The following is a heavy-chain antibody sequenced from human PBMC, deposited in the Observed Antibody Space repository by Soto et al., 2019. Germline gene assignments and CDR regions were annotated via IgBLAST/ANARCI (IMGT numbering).Heavy chain of an antibody. CDR2: IYYSGST. Sequence: QLQLQESGPGLVKPSETLSLTCTVSGGSISSSSYYWGWIRQPPGKGLEWIGSIYYSGSTYYNPSLKGRVTISVDTSKNQFSLKLSSVTAADTAVYYCATCYDYVWGSYIPGWFDPWGQGTLVTVSS. D-gene: IGHD3-16*01. V-gene: IGHV4-39*01. CDR1: GGSISSSSYY. CDR3: ATCYDYVWGSYIPGWFDP. J-gene: IGHJ5*02.